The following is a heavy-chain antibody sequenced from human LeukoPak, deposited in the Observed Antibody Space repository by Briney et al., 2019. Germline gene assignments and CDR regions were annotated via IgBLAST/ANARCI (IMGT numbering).Heavy chain of an antibody. J-gene: IGHJ4*02. CDR3: ARDDFSSSWD. D-gene: IGHD6-13*01. V-gene: IGHV3-33*01. CDR1: GFTFSTYG. CDR2: IWYDGTNK. Sequence: GGSLRLSCVASGFTFSTYGMHWVRQAPGKGLEWVAVIWYDGTNKNYGDSVKGRFTISRDNPKNTLYLQMNSLRAEDTAVYYCARDDFSSSWDWGQETLVTVSS.